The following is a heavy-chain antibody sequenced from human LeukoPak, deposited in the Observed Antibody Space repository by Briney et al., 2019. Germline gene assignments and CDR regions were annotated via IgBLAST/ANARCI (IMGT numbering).Heavy chain of an antibody. Sequence: GGSLRLSCAASGFTFSSYVMSWVRQAPGKGLEWVSAISGSGGSTYYADSVKGRFTISRDNSKNTLYLQMNSLRAEDTAVYYCASLTHYVWGSYRYTDDYWGQGTLVTVSS. CDR1: GFTFSSYV. CDR3: ASLTHYVWGSYRYTDDY. V-gene: IGHV3-23*01. CDR2: ISGSGGST. J-gene: IGHJ4*02. D-gene: IGHD3-16*02.